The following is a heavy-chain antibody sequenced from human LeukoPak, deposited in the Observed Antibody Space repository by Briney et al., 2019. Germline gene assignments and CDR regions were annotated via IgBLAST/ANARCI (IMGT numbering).Heavy chain of an antibody. Sequence: ASVKVSCKASGYTFTGYTMHWVRQAPGQGLEWMGWINPNSGGTNYAQRFQGRVTMTRDTSISTAYMELSRLSSDDTAVYYCARVWSHDAFDIWGQGTMVTVSS. CDR3: ARVWSHDAFDI. CDR1: GYTFTGYT. V-gene: IGHV1-2*02. D-gene: IGHD2-21*01. J-gene: IGHJ3*02. CDR2: INPNSGGT.